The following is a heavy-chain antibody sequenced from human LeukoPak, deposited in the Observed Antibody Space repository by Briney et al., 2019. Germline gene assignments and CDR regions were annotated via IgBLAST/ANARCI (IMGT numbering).Heavy chain of an antibody. CDR2: IYYSGST. Sequence: NPSETLSLTCTVSGASISSYYWSWIRQPPGRGLEWIGYIYYSGSTNYNPSLKSRVTISVDTSKNQFSLKLSSVTAADTAVYYCARVGVGYFDSSGYYRPDAFDIWGQGTMVTVSS. CDR3: ARVGVGYFDSSGYYRPDAFDI. D-gene: IGHD3-22*01. CDR1: GASISSYY. V-gene: IGHV4-59*01. J-gene: IGHJ3*02.